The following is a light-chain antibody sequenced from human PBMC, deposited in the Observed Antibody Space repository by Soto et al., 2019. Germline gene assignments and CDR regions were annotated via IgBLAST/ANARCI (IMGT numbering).Light chain of an antibody. CDR1: SSDVGGYNY. CDR3: SSYTSSSTLVV. Sequence: QSALTQPASVSGSPGQSITISCTGTSSDVGGYNYVSWYQQHPGKAPQLMIYDVSKRPSGVSNPFSGSKSGNTASLTISGLQAGDEADYYCSSYTSSSTLVVFGGGTKVTVL. J-gene: IGLJ2*01. CDR2: DVS. V-gene: IGLV2-14*01.